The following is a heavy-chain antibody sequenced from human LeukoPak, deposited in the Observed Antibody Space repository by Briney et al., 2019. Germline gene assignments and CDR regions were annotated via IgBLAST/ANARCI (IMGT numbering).Heavy chain of an antibody. CDR1: GGTFSSYA. CDR2: IIPIFGTA. J-gene: IGHJ6*02. Sequence: ASVKVSCKASGGTFSSYAISWVRQAPGQGLEWMGGIIPIFGTANYAQKFQGRVTITADESTSTAYMELSSLRSEDTAVYYCARELRYDFWSGYYTGRSYYYYGMDVWGQGTTVTVSS. V-gene: IGHV1-69*01. D-gene: IGHD3-3*01. CDR3: ARELRYDFWSGYYTGRSYYYYGMDV.